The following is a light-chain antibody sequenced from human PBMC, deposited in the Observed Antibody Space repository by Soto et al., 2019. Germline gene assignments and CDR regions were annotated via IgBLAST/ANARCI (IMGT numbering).Light chain of an antibody. J-gene: IGKJ2*01. CDR1: QSLVYSDGNTY. CDR2: KVS. CDR3: MQGTHWPYT. V-gene: IGKV2-30*01. Sequence: DVVMTQSPLSLPVTLGQPASISCRSNQSLVYSDGNTYLSWFQQRPGQSPRRLISKVSNRDSGVPDRFSGSGSGTDFTLKISRVEPEDVGVYYCMQGTHWPYTFGQGTKLEIK.